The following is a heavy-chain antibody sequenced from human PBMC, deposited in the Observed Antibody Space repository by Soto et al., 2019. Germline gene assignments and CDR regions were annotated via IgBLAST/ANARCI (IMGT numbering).Heavy chain of an antibody. V-gene: IGHV3-23*01. CDR2: ISGSGIST. J-gene: IGHJ5*02. CDR1: GFTFSSYA. CDR3: ARDHKFGEPP. D-gene: IGHD3-10*01. Sequence: EVQLLESGGGLEQPGGSLRLSCAAYGFTFSSYAMSWVRQAPGKGLEWVSAISGSGISTYYADSVKGRFSISRDNSKNTLYLQMNTLRADDTAMYYCARDHKFGEPPWGQGTLVTVSS.